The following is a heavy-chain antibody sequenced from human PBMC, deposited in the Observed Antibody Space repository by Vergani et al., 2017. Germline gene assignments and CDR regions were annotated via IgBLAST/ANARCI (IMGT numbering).Heavy chain of an antibody. V-gene: IGHV3-49*03. CDR1: GFTFGYYA. D-gene: IGHD3-10*01. CDR2: IRSKAYGQAT. CDR3: VRDQVTMLRGSDALDI. J-gene: IGHJ3*02. Sequence: EVQLVESGGDLVQPGRSLRLSCTASGFTFGYYAMDWFRQAPGQGLEWVGGIRSKAYGQATIYAASVKGRFTISRDDSKSLAYLQMNNLQTEDTAMYYCVRDQVTMLRGSDALDIWGQGTMVTVSS.